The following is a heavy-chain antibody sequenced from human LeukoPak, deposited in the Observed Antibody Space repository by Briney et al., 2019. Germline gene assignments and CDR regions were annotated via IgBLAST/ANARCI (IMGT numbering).Heavy chain of an antibody. CDR2: VRSSSSDI. CDR3: ARDQPGGENLDFDH. CDR1: GFIFSNYD. Sequence: NPGGSLRLSCAASGFIFSNYDMNSVRQAPGKGLEWVSFVRSSSSDIFYADSVKSRFTISRDNAQNSLYLQINNLRVEDTAVYYCARDQPGGENLDFDHWGQGTLVTVSS. D-gene: IGHD3-16*01. J-gene: IGHJ4*02. V-gene: IGHV3-21*01.